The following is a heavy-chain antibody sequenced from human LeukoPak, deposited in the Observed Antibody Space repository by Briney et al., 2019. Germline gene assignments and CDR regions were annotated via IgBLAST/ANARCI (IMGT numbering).Heavy chain of an antibody. J-gene: IGHJ4*02. V-gene: IGHV4-59*12. CDR2: IYYSGST. CDR1: GGSISSYY. Sequence: SETLSLTCTVSGGSISSYYWSWIRQPPGKGLEWIGYIYYSGSTNYNPSLKSRVTMSVDTSKNQFSLKLSSVTAADTAVYYCARSPRAGPFDYWGQGTLVTVSS. CDR3: ARSPRAGPFDY.